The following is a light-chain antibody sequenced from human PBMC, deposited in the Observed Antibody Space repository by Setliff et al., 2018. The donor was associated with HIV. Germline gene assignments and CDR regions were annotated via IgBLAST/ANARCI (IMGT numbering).Light chain of an antibody. CDR1: SSDVGGYNS. CDR3: CSYTGSDSFLWM. Sequence: QSALTQPRSVSGSPGQSVTISCTGTSSDVGGYNSVSWYRHHPGKAPKLVIHDVSKRPSGVPDRFSGSKSGNTASLTISGLRTEDDADYYCCSYTGSDSFLWMFGGGTKVTVL. CDR2: DVS. V-gene: IGLV2-11*01. J-gene: IGLJ3*02.